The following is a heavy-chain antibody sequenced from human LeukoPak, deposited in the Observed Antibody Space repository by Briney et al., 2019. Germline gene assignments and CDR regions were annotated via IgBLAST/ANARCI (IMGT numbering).Heavy chain of an antibody. CDR1: GGTFSSYA. Sequence: ASVKVSCKASGGTFSSYAISWVRRAPGQGLEWTGRIIPILGIANYAQKFQGRVTITADKSTSTAYMELSSLRSEDTAVYYCARVPAATPFDYWGQGTLVTVSS. V-gene: IGHV1-69*04. CDR2: IIPILGIA. D-gene: IGHD2-2*01. J-gene: IGHJ4*02. CDR3: ARVPAATPFDY.